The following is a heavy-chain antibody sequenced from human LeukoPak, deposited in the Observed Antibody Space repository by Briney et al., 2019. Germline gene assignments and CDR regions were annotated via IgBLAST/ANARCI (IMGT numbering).Heavy chain of an antibody. D-gene: IGHD5-18*01. V-gene: IGHV3-74*01. CDR1: GFTISSHW. Sequence: GGSLRLSCAASGFTISSHWMRWVRQGPGKGLVWVSRINSDGSSISYGDSVKGRFPISRDNAKNTLYLQMNSLRAEDTAVYYCARENTTMVESSRLDSWGQGTLVTVSS. CDR3: ARENTTMVESSRLDS. CDR2: INSDGSSI. J-gene: IGHJ4*02.